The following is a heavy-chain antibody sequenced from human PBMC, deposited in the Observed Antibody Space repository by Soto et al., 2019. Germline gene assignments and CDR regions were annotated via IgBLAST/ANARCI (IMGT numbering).Heavy chain of an antibody. V-gene: IGHV2-70*01. CDR2: IDWDDDK. Sequence: SGPTLVNPTQTLTLTCSFSGFSLSTSRTCVSWIRQPPGKALEWLGLIDWDDDKHYSTSLKTRLAISKDTSKNQVVLTMTDMDPVDTATYYCARIPCRDFWSGPYGGYYYYGMDVWGQGT. CDR1: GFSLSTSRTC. J-gene: IGHJ6*02. D-gene: IGHD3-3*01. CDR3: ARIPCRDFWSGPYGGYYYYGMDV.